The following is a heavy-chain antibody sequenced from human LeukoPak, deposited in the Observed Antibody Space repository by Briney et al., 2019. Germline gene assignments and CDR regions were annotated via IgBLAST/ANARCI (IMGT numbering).Heavy chain of an antibody. V-gene: IGHV3-74*01. CDR1: GNYW. Sequence: PGGSLRLSCAASGNYWMHWVRQAPGTGLVWVSHINSDGSWTSYADSGKGRFTISKDNAKNTVYLQMNNLRAEDTAVYYCVSFYETYWGRGTLVTVSS. CDR2: INSDGSWT. J-gene: IGHJ4*02. D-gene: IGHD2-2*01. CDR3: VSFYETY.